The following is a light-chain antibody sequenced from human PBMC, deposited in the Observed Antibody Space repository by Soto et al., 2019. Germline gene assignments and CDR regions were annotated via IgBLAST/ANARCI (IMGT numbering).Light chain of an antibody. CDR2: EVS. CDR1: SINVGGYNY. J-gene: IGLJ1*01. V-gene: IGLV2-14*01. Sequence: SVRTQPASVPGPPGQSFTISCTGTSINVGGYNYVSWYQQQSGKAPKLIIHEVSNRPSGVSNRFSGSKSGNTASLTISGLQAEDEADYYCDSYTSSRAYVFGIGTKVTVL. CDR3: DSYTSSRAYV.